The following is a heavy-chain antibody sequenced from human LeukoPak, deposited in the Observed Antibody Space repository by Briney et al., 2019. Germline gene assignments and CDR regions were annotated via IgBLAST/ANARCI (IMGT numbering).Heavy chain of an antibody. Sequence: AASVNVSFTASGYSIRGNSINWVRQAPGQGLEWIGYINTMSGNPTYAQGFTGRFVFSLETSVSTAYLLISSLKAEDSGVYYCTRDLAYLHFDVWGQGTLVTVSS. CDR2: INTMSGNP. CDR1: GYSIRGNS. CDR3: TRDLAYLHFDV. D-gene: IGHD2/OR15-2a*01. J-gene: IGHJ4*02. V-gene: IGHV7-4-1*02.